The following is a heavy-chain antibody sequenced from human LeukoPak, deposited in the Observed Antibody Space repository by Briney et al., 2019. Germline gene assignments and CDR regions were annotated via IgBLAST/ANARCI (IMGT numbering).Heavy chain of an antibody. V-gene: IGHV1-18*01. Sequence: ASVKVSCKASGYTFTSYGISWVRQAPGQGLEWMGWISVYNDNTNYAQKFQGRVTMTTDTSTSTAYMELRSLTSDDTALYYCARARKYSSSWYYFDYWGQGTLATVSS. CDR2: ISVYNDNT. CDR1: GYTFTSYG. J-gene: IGHJ4*02. CDR3: ARARKYSSSWYYFDY. D-gene: IGHD6-13*01.